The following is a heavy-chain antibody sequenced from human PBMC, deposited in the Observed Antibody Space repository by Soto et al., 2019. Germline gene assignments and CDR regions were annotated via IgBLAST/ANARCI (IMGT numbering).Heavy chain of an antibody. D-gene: IGHD6-13*01. CDR3: ARTAAAGKYYYGMDV. V-gene: IGHV5-10-1*04. CDR1: GYSCTSYW. CDR2: IDPSDSYT. Sequence: GESLKLSCKGSGYSCTSYWISWVRQIPGKGLEWMGRIDPSDSYTNYSPSFQGQVTISADKSISTAYLQWSSLKASDTAMYYCARTAAAGKYYYGMDVWGQGTTVTVSS. J-gene: IGHJ6*02.